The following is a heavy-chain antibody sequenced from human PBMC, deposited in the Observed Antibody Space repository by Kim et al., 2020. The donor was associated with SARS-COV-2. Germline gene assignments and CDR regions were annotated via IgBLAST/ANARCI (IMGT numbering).Heavy chain of an antibody. CDR2: ISYDGSNK. D-gene: IGHD3-10*01. Sequence: GGSLRLSCAASGFTFSSYAMHWVRQAPGKGLEWVAVISYDGSNKYYADSVKGRFTISRDNSKNTLYLQMNSLRAEDTAVYYCARDGGGDFDLVGRGTLGT. CDR3: ARDGGGDFDL. J-gene: IGHJ2*01. V-gene: IGHV3-30*04. CDR1: GFTFSSYA.